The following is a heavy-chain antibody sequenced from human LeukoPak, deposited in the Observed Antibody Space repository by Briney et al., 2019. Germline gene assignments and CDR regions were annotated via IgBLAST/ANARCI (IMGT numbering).Heavy chain of an antibody. V-gene: IGHV3-15*01. Sequence: PGGSLRLSCAASGFTFSTAWVTWVRQAPGRGLEWVGRVKSKTDGGTTDYAAPVKGRFTISRDDSKTTLYLQMNRLKTEDTAVYYCTTVEYGAFYIWGQGTMVTVSS. CDR3: TTVEYGAFYI. CDR1: GFTFSTAW. CDR2: VKSKTDGGTT. D-gene: IGHD2/OR15-2a*01. J-gene: IGHJ3*02.